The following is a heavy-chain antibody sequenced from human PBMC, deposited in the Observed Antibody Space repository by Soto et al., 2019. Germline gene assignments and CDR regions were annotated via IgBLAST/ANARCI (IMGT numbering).Heavy chain of an antibody. CDR2: IIPIFGTA. D-gene: IGHD3-10*01. V-gene: IGHV1-69*01. Sequence: QVQLVQSGAEVKKPGSSVKVSCKASGGTFSSYAISWVRQAPGQGLEWMGGIIPIFGTANYAQKFQGRVTITADESTSTAYMELSSLRSEDTAVYYCAREVITMVRGVSESYYFDYWGQGTLVTVSS. J-gene: IGHJ4*02. CDR1: GGTFSSYA. CDR3: AREVITMVRGVSESYYFDY.